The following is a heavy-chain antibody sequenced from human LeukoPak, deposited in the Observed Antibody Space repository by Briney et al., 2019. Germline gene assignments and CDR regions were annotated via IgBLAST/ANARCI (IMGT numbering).Heavy chain of an antibody. Sequence: GGSLRLSCAASGFSFDDYGMSWVRQAPGKGLEWVSGINWNGGSTGYADSVKGRFTISRDNAKNSLYLHMNSLRAEDTALYYCAGGDRSGWYFDYWGQGTLVTVSS. CDR1: GFSFDDYG. V-gene: IGHV3-20*04. J-gene: IGHJ4*02. CDR3: AGGDRSGWYFDY. D-gene: IGHD6-19*01. CDR2: INWNGGST.